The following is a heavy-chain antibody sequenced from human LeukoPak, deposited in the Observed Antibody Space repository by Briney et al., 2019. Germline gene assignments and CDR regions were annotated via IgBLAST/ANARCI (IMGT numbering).Heavy chain of an antibody. CDR3: ARVPFYSSGWYAH. V-gene: IGHV3-30-3*01. J-gene: IGHJ4*02. CDR1: GFTFDDYA. D-gene: IGHD6-19*01. Sequence: GGSLRLSCAASGFTFDDYAMHWVRQAPGKGLEWVAVISYDGGNKYYADSVKGRFTISRDNSKNTLYLQMNSLRAEDTAVYYCARVPFYSSGWYAHWGQGTLVTVSS. CDR2: ISYDGGNK.